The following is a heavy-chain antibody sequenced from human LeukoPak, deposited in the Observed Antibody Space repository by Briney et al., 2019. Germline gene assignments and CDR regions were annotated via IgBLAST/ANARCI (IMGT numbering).Heavy chain of an antibody. CDR2: ISSNGGST. J-gene: IGHJ3*02. CDR3: ARGPLPPSDGYNPTDAFDI. V-gene: IGHV3-64*01. CDR1: GFTFSSYA. Sequence: GGSLRLSCAASGFTFSSYAMHWVRQAPGKGLEYVSAISSNGGSTYYANSVKGRFTISRDNSKNTLYLQMGSLRAEDMAVYYCARGPLPPSDGYNPTDAFDIWGQGTMVTVSS. D-gene: IGHD5-24*01.